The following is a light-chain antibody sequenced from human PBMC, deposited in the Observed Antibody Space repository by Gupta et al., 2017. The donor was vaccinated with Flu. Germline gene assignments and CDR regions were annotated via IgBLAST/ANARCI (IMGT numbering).Light chain of an antibody. V-gene: IGLV1-40*01. CDR1: SSNIGAHFD. CDR3: YSYANSLGGSGV. CDR2: VDT. Sequence: QSVLTQPPSVSGAPAQRITISCIGSSSNIGAHFDVHWYQQLPGAAPKLRISVDTNRASGVPDRFSCSKSGSSDSLAITGLQAEDEAEYDCYSYANSLGGSGVFGTGTRVTVL. J-gene: IGLJ1*01.